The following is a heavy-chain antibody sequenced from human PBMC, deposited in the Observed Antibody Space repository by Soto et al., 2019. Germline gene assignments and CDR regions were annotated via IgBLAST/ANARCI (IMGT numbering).Heavy chain of an antibody. D-gene: IGHD2-15*01. CDR1: GFIFSDYA. CDR2: ISCDSTGR. CDR3: VKVLPGCRGNAFDI. J-gene: IGHJ3*02. V-gene: IGHV3-9*01. Sequence: EVQLVESGGGLVQPGRSLRLSCEASGFIFSDYAMHWVRQIPGKGLEWVSGISCDSTGRGYAASVKGRFTISRDNAKNSLLSQMNSLRPKDTALYYCVKVLPGCRGNAFDIRAQGTMVIFSP.